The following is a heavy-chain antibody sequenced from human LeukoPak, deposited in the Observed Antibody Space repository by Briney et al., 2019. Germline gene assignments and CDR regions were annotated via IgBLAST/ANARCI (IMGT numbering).Heavy chain of an antibody. V-gene: IGHV3-11*01. CDR3: ARTYYDILTGPQDYYYGMDV. D-gene: IGHD3-9*01. J-gene: IGHJ6*02. Sequence: GGSLRLSCAVSGFTFSDYYMSWIRQAPGKGLEWVSYISSGGSTISHADSVKGRFTISRDNAENSLYLQMNSLRAEDTAVYYCARTYYDILTGPQDYYYGMDVWGQGTTVTVSS. CDR2: ISSGGSTI. CDR1: GFTFSDYY.